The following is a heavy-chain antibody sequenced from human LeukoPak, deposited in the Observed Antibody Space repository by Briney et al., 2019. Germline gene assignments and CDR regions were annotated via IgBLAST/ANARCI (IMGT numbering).Heavy chain of an antibody. CDR2: INPSVGST. J-gene: IGHJ5*02. CDR3: ARGYHGDSRYNWFDP. D-gene: IGHD4-17*01. CDR1: GYTFTGYY. Sequence: ASVKVSCKASGYTFTGYYMHWVRQAPGQGLEWMGIINPSVGSTSYAQKFQGRVTMTRATSTSTVYMGLSSLRSEDTAVYYCARGYHGDSRYNWFDPWGQGTLVTASS. V-gene: IGHV1-46*01.